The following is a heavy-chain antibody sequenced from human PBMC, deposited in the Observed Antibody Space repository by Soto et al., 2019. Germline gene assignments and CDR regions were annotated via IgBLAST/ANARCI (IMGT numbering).Heavy chain of an antibody. CDR3: ARDPLWGTAMVLWYFDL. D-gene: IGHD5-18*01. CDR1: GFTFSSYW. CDR2: IKHDGSEK. J-gene: IGHJ2*01. Sequence: GGSLRLSCAASGFTFSSYWMSWVRQAPGKGLEWVANIKHDGSEKYYVDSVKGRFTISRDNAKNTLYLQMNSLRAEDTAVYYCARDPLWGTAMVLWYFDLWGRGTLVTVSS. V-gene: IGHV3-7*01.